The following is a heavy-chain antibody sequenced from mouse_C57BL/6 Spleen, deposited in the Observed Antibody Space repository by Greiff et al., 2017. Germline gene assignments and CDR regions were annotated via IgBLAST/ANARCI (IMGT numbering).Heavy chain of an antibody. CDR1: GFSLTSYG. J-gene: IGHJ4*01. D-gene: IGHD2-10*02. Sequence: VQLQESGPGLVAPSQSLSITCTVSGFSLTSYGVHWVRQPPGKGLEWLVVIWSDGSTTYNSALKSRLSISKDNSKSQVFLKMNSLQTDDTAMYYCARHPLGYYYAMDYWGQGTSVTVSS. CDR3: ARHPLGYYYAMDY. V-gene: IGHV2-6-1*01. CDR2: IWSDGST.